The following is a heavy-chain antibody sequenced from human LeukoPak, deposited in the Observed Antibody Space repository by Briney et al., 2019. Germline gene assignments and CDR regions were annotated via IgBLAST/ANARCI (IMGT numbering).Heavy chain of an antibody. Sequence: AASVKVSCKASGYTFISHGITWVRQAPGQGLEWMGWISSYNGNTKYAQKFQGRVTMATDTSTSTAYMELRSLKSDDTAVYYCARGWELKDWGQGTLVTVSS. CDR1: GYTFISHG. V-gene: IGHV1-18*01. D-gene: IGHD1-26*01. CDR2: ISSYNGNT. J-gene: IGHJ4*02. CDR3: ARGWELKD.